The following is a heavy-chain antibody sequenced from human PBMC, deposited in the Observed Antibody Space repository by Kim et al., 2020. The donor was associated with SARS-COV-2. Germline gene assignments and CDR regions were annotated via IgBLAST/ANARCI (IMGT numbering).Heavy chain of an antibody. CDR3: ARHRDDSVGGSYYGAFDLDY. CDR1: GYSFTSYW. CDR2: IYPGDSDT. J-gene: IGHJ4*02. V-gene: IGHV5-51*01. Sequence: GESLKISCKGSGYSFTSYWIGWVRQMPGKGLEWMGIIYPGDSDTRYSPSFQGQVTISADKSISTAYLQWSSLKASDTAMYYCARHRDDSVGGSYYGAFDLDYWGQGTLVTVSS. D-gene: IGHD1-26*01.